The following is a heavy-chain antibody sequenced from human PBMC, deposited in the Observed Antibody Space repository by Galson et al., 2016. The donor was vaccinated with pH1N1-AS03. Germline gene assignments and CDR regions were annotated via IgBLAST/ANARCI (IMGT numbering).Heavy chain of an antibody. Sequence: SLRLSCAASGISLSSSWMHWVRQAPGRGLVWVSGINGVGSSIKYADAVKGRFTISRDNAKNMLYLQMNSLRADDAAVYYCARGYDDSGPDDHRLFDSWGQATQVTVSS. V-gene: IGHV3-74*01. CDR3: ARGYDDSGPDDHRLFDS. D-gene: IGHD3-22*01. J-gene: IGHJ5*01. CDR2: INGVGSSI. CDR1: GISLSSSW.